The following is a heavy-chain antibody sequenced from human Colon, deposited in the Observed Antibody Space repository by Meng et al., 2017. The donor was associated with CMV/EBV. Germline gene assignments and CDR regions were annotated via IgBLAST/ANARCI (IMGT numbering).Heavy chain of an antibody. CDR1: GFTFSSYW. D-gene: IGHD6-13*01. V-gene: IGHV3-7*03. CDR3: ARALGIAAAGTSPNYYYYGMDV. CDR2: IKQDGSEK. Sequence: GGSLRLSCAASGFTFSSYWMSWVRQAPGKGLEWVANIKQDGSEKYYVDSVKGRFTISRDNAKNSLYLQMNSLRAEDTAIYYCARALGIAAAGTSPNYYYYGMDVWGQGTTVTVSS. J-gene: IGHJ6*02.